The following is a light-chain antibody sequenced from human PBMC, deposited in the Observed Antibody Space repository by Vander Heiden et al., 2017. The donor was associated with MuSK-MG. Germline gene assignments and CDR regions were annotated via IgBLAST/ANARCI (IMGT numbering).Light chain of an antibody. Sequence: QSALTQPASGSGSPGQSSTISCTGTSSYVGTYDFVSWYQQHPDKAPQLLVFDVHDRPSGVSDRFSGSKSGYTASLTISGLQAEDEAHYFCSSYTTSGTVVFGGGTKLTVL. J-gene: IGLJ2*01. CDR3: SSYTTSGTVV. CDR2: DVH. V-gene: IGLV2-14*03. CDR1: SSYVGTYDF.